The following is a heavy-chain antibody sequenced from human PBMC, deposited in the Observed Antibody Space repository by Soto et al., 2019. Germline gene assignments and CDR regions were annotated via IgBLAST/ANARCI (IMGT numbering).Heavy chain of an antibody. J-gene: IGHJ4*02. CDR2: ISSSGNSI. Sequence: WGSLRLSCAASGFTFSAYEMNWVRQAPGKGLEWVSYISSSGNSIYYADSVKGRFTISRDNAKNSLFLQMNSLRVEDTAFYYCARSPFLGWNWAQETLVSASS. D-gene: IGHD3-3*02. CDR1: GFTFSAYE. V-gene: IGHV3-48*03. CDR3: ARSPFLGWN.